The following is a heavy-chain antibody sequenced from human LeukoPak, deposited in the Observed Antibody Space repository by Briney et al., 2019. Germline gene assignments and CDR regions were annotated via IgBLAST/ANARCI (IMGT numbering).Heavy chain of an antibody. D-gene: IGHD2-8*01. CDR2: INHSGST. CDR3: ASPPYDQGPTHY. CDR1: GGSFSGYY. V-gene: IGHV4-34*01. Sequence: SETLSLTCAVYGGSFSGYYWSWIRQPPGKGLEWIGEINHSGSTNYNPSLKSRVTISVDTSKNQFSLKLSSVTAADTAVYYCASPPYDQGPTHYWGQGTLVTVSS. J-gene: IGHJ4*02.